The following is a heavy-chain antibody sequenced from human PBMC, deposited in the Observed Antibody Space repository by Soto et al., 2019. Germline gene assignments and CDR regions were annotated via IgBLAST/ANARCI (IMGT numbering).Heavy chain of an antibody. Sequence: SETLSLTCALSGGSISRGGYSSGWIRQAPGKGLEWIGYIYHSGSTYYNPSLKSRVTISVDRSKNQFSLNLNSVTAADTAVYYCARATAAVTGAFDYWGQGTLVTVSS. CDR3: ARATAAVTGAFDY. D-gene: IGHD3-10*01. J-gene: IGHJ4*02. CDR2: IYHSGST. V-gene: IGHV4-30-2*01. CDR1: GGSISRGGYS.